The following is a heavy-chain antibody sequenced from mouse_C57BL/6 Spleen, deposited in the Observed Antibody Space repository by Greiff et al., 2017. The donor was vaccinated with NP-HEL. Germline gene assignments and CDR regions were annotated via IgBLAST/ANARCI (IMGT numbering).Heavy chain of an antibody. CDR3: AREGGNPFAY. V-gene: IGHV5-4*01. J-gene: IGHJ3*01. Sequence: EVKLVESGGGLVKPGGSLKLSCAASGFTFSSYAMSWVRQTPEKRLEWVATISDGGSYTYYPDNAKGRFTISRDNAKNNLYLQMSHLKSEDTAMYYCAREGGNPFAYWGQGTLVTVSA. D-gene: IGHD2-1*01. CDR1: GFTFSSYA. CDR2: ISDGGSYT.